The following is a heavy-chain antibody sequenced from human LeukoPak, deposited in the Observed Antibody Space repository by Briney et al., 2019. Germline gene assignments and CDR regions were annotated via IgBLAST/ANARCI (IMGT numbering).Heavy chain of an antibody. D-gene: IGHD6-19*01. CDR3: ARDGSSGWYWVDY. V-gene: IGHV3-33*01. J-gene: IGHJ4*02. Sequence: GRSRRLSCAASGFTFSSYGMHWVRQAPGKGLEWVAVIWYDGSNKYYADSVKGRFTISRDNSKNTLYLQMNSLRAEDTAVYYCARDGSSGWYWVDYWGQGTLVIVSS. CDR2: IWYDGSNK. CDR1: GFTFSSYG.